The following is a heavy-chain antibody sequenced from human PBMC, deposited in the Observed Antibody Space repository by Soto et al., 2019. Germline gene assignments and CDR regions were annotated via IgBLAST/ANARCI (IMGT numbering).Heavy chain of an antibody. J-gene: IGHJ6*02. CDR3: ARERSDFWSGYSSMDV. CDR2: INAGNGNT. D-gene: IGHD3-3*01. CDR1: GYTFTSSA. Sequence: ASVKVSCKASGYTFTSSAMHWVRQAPGQRLEWMGWINAGNGNTKYSQKFQGRVTITRDTSACTAYVELSSLRSEDTAVYYCARERSDFWSGYSSMDVWGQGTTVTVSS. V-gene: IGHV1-3*01.